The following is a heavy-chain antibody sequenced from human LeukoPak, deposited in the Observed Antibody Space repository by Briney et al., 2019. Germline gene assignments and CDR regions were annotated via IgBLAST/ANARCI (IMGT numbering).Heavy chain of an antibody. CDR1: GGSFSGYY. J-gene: IGHJ5*02. D-gene: IGHD6-25*01. V-gene: IGHV4-34*01. CDR3: ARATSADA. Sequence: SETLSLTCAVYGGSFSGYYWSWIRQPPGKGLEWIGEINHSGGTNYSPSLKSRVTISVDTSKNQFSLKLSSVTAADAAVYYCARATSADAWGQGTLVTVSS. CDR2: INHSGGT.